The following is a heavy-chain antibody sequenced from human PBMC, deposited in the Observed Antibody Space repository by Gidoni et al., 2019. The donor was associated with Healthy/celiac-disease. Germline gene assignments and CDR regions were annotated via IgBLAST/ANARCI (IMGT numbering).Heavy chain of an antibody. J-gene: IGHJ4*02. CDR2: IYYSGST. CDR3: ARESHDFWSGSPLDY. CDR1: RGSITRSSYY. V-gene: IGHV4-39*07. Sequence: QLQLQESGPGLVKPSETLSLTCTVSRGSITRSSYYWGWLRQPPGKGLEWIGSIYYSGSTYYNPYLKSRVTISVDTSKNQFSLKLSSVTAADTAVYYCARESHDFWSGSPLDYWGQGTLVTVSS. D-gene: IGHD3-3*01.